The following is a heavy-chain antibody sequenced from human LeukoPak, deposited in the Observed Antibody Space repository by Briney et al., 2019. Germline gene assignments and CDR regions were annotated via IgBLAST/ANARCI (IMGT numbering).Heavy chain of an antibody. D-gene: IGHD1-26*01. CDR2: ISYDGSNK. CDR1: GFTFSSYG. J-gene: IGHJ4*02. V-gene: IGHV3-30*18. Sequence: GGSLRLSCAASGFTFSSYGMHWFRQAPGKGLEWVAVISYDGSNKYYADSVKGRFTISRDNSKNTLYLQMNSLRAEDTAVYYCAKDAWDYFDYWGQGTLVTVSS. CDR3: AKDAWDYFDY.